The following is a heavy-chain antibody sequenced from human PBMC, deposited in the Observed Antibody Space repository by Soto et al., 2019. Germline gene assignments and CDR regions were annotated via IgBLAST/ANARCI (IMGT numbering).Heavy chain of an antibody. Sequence: SETLSLTCTVSGGSVSSGSYYWSWIRQPPGKGLEWIGYIYYSGSTNYNPSLKSRVTISVDTSKNQFSLKLSSVTAADTAVYYCARDSSSSKAFDIWGQGTMVTASS. J-gene: IGHJ3*02. CDR3: ARDSSSSKAFDI. D-gene: IGHD6-6*01. V-gene: IGHV4-61*01. CDR1: GGSVSSGSYY. CDR2: IYYSGST.